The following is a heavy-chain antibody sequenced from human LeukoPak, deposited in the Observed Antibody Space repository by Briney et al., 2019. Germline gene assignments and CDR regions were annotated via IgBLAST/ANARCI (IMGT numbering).Heavy chain of an antibody. D-gene: IGHD6-6*01. V-gene: IGHV4-61*01. CDR1: GGSVSSGSYY. CDR2: IYYSGST. J-gene: IGHJ1*01. CDR3: ARGGAARLHFQN. Sequence: SETLSLTCTVSGGSVSSGSYYWSWIRQPPGKGLEWIGYIYYSGSTNYNPSLKSRVTISVDTSKNQFSLKLSSVTAADTAVYYCARGGAARLHFQNWGQGTLVTVSS.